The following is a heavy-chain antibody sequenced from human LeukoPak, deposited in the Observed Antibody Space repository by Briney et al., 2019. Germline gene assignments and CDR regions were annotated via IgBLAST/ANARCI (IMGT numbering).Heavy chain of an antibody. CDR2: ISGSGGST. Sequence: TGGSLRLSCAASGFTFSSYAMSWVRQAPGKGLEWVSAISGSGGSTYYADSVKGRFTISRDNSKNTLYLQMNSLRAEDTAVYYCAKSETIFGVVTTSPDYWGQGTLVTVSS. CDR1: GFTFSSYA. CDR3: AKSETIFGVVTTSPDY. V-gene: IGHV3-23*01. J-gene: IGHJ4*02. D-gene: IGHD3-3*01.